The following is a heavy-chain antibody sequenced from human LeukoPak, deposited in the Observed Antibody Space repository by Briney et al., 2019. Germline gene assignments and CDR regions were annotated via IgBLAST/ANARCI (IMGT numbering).Heavy chain of an antibody. D-gene: IGHD1-20*01. J-gene: IGHJ6*03. CDR2: IYTSGVT. CDR1: GGSISSSY. CDR3: ARHPKRYTWNDHYYYYMDV. Sequence: PSETLSLTCTVSGGSISSSYWSWIRQPPGKGLEWIRYIYTSGVTTYHPSLKSRATISVETPKNQFSLKLSSVTAADTAVYYCARHPKRYTWNDHYYYYMDVWGKGTAVTVSS. V-gene: IGHV4-4*09.